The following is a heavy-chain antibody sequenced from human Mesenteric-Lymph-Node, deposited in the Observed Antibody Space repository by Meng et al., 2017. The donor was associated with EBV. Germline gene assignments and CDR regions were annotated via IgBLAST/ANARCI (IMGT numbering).Heavy chain of an antibody. CDR2: ILPVFGTA. CDR1: GGTLNNYA. D-gene: IGHD2-15*01. Sequence: GQRGQSGAGVKKPGASVGVSCKAPGGTLNNYAISWVRQAPGQGLEWMGGILPVFGTANYAQNFQGRVTITADASTNTAYLELRSLRSEDTAMYYCARDDCSGGTCYSCDYWGQGTLVTVSS. CDR3: ARDDCSGGTCYSCDY. V-gene: IGHV1-69*01. J-gene: IGHJ4*02.